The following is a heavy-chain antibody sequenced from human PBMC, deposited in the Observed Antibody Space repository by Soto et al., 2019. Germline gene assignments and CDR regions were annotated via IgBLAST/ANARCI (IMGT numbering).Heavy chain of an antibody. D-gene: IGHD3-9*01. CDR1: GYTFTGYY. Sequence: GASVKVSCKASGYTFTGYYMHWVRQAPGQGLEWMGWIIPNSGGTNYAQRFQGWVTMTRDTSISTAYMELSRLRSDDTAVYYCARGIRDYDILTGYSSDYYGMDVWGQGTTVTVSS. CDR3: ARGIRDYDILTGYSSDYYGMDV. CDR2: IIPNSGGT. J-gene: IGHJ6*02. V-gene: IGHV1-2*04.